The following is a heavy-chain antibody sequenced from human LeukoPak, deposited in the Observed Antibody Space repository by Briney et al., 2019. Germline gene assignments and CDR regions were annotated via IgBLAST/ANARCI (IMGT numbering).Heavy chain of an antibody. CDR3: ARRAYCGGDCYSGAYYYYGMDV. D-gene: IGHD2-21*02. J-gene: IGHJ6*02. V-gene: IGHV3-21*01. CDR2: ISSSSDYI. CDR1: GFTFSSYA. Sequence: PGGSLRLSCTASGFTFSSYAMNWVRQAPGKGLEWVSAISSSSDYIYYADSVKGRFTISRDNAKNSLYLQMNSLRAEDTAVYYCARRAYCGGDCYSGAYYYYGMDVWGQGTTVTASS.